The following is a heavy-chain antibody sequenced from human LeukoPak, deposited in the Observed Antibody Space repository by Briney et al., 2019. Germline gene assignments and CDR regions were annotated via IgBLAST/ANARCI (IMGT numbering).Heavy chain of an antibody. J-gene: IGHJ6*03. Sequence: SETLSLTCTVSGGSISSYYWSWIRQPPGKGLEWIGYIYYSGSTYYNPSLKSRVTISVDTSKNQFSLKLSSVTAADTAVYYCARGPAYGYYYYMDVWGKGTTVTVSS. CDR3: ARGPAYGYYYYMDV. CDR1: GGSISSYY. D-gene: IGHD2-2*01. CDR2: IYYSGST. V-gene: IGHV4-59*08.